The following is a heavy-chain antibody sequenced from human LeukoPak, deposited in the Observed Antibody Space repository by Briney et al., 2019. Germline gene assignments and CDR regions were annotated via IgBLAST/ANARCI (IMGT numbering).Heavy chain of an antibody. CDR3: ARAPSVLRYCSGGSCFSRGPYYFDY. J-gene: IGHJ4*02. Sequence: SETLSLTCAVYGGSFSGYYWSWIRQPPGKGLEWIGEINHSGSTNYNPSLKSRVTTSVDTSKYQFSLKLSSVTAADTAVYYCARAPSVLRYCSGGSCFSRGPYYFDYWGQGTLVTVSS. D-gene: IGHD2-15*01. CDR2: INHSGST. CDR1: GGSFSGYY. V-gene: IGHV4-34*01.